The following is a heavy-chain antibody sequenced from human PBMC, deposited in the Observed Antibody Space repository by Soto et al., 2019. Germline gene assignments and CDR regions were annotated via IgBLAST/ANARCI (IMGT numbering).Heavy chain of an antibody. CDR2: IFYSGST. CDR1: GGSISNYY. D-gene: IGHD4-17*01. CDR3: ARELNGDYVTY. J-gene: IGHJ4*02. V-gene: IGHV4-59*01. Sequence: TSETLSLTCSVSGGSISNYYWSWIRQPPGKGLEWIGYIFYSGSTSYNPSLKSRVTISVDTSKNQFSLKLTSVTAADTAVYYCARELNGDYVTYWGQGTLVTVSS.